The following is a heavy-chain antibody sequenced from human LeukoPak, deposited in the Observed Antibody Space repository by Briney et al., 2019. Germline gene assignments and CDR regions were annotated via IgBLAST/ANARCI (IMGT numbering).Heavy chain of an antibody. Sequence: SETLSLTCAVSGGSISSGGYSWSWIRQPPGKGLEWIGYIYHSGSTYYNPSLKSRVTISVDRSKNQFSLKLSSVTAADTAVYYCARDKHRALDYWGQGTLVTVSS. CDR2: IYHSGST. CDR3: ARDKHRALDY. V-gene: IGHV4-30-2*01. CDR1: GGSISSGGYS. D-gene: IGHD2-21*01. J-gene: IGHJ4*02.